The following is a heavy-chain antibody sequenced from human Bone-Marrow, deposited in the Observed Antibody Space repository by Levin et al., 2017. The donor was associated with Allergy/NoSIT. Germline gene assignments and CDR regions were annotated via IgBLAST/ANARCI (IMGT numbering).Heavy chain of an antibody. CDR1: GGTFSTYT. CDR2: IIPIVGVT. J-gene: IGHJ4*02. V-gene: IGHV1-69*02. D-gene: IGHD4-17*01. Sequence: KISCRASGGTFSTYTISWVRQAPGQGLEWMGRIIPIVGVTNYAQKFQGRVTISADKSTSTAYMELSSLKSDDTDVYYCAGEIPLGLRSPGSDYWGQGTLVSVSS. CDR3: AGEIPLGLRSPGSDY.